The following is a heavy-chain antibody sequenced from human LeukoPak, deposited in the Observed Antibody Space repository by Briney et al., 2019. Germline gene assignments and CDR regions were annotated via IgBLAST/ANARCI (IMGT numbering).Heavy chain of an antibody. V-gene: IGHV1-58*02. Sequence: SVKVSCKASGFTFTSSAMQWVRQARGQCLEWIGWIVVGSGNTNYAQKFQERVTITRDMSTSTAYMELSSLRSEDTAVYYCAAAPSITGTTSWYYYGMDVWGRGTTVTVSS. D-gene: IGHD1-7*01. J-gene: IGHJ6*02. CDR1: GFTFTSSA. CDR3: AAAPSITGTTSWYYYGMDV. CDR2: IVVGSGNT.